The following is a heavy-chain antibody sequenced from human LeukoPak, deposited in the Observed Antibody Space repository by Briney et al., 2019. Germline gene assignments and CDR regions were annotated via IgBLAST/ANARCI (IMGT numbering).Heavy chain of an antibody. CDR2: ISSSGSTI. D-gene: IGHD6-19*01. CDR1: GFTFSSYE. V-gene: IGHV3-48*03. J-gene: IGHJ4*02. Sequence: TGGSLRLSCAASGFTFSSYEMNWVRQAPGKGLEWVSYISSSGSTIYYADSVKGRFTISRDNSKNTLYLQMNSLRAEDTAVYYCAKAGGGGQWQNYLAIWGQGTLVTVSS. CDR3: AKAGGGGQWQNYLAI.